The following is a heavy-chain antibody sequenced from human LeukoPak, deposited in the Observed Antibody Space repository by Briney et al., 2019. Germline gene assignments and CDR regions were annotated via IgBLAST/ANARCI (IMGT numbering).Heavy chain of an antibody. CDR2: ISGSGGST. D-gene: IGHD1-26*01. CDR3: AQADSGSYPIDY. J-gene: IGHJ4*02. V-gene: IGHV3-23*01. Sequence: PGGSLRLSCAASGFTFSSYTMSWVRQAPGKGLEWVSAISGSGGSTYYADSVKGRFTISRDNSKNTLYLQMNSLRAEDTAVYYCAQADSGSYPIDYWGQGTLVTVSS. CDR1: GFTFSSYT.